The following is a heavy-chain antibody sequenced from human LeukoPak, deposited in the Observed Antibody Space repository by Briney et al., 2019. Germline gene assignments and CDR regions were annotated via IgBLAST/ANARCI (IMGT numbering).Heavy chain of an antibody. CDR3: ARSRSTETDEFEP. J-gene: IGHJ5*02. CDR1: GGSISSGRYS. CDR2: IYHSGST. D-gene: IGHD4-17*01. V-gene: IGHV4-30-2*01. Sequence: SQTLSLTCTVSGGSISSGRYSWSWFRQPPGKGLEWIGYIYHSGSTYYNPSLKSRVTISVDTSESQFSLKMNSVTAADTAVYYCARSRSTETDEFEPWGQGILVTVSS.